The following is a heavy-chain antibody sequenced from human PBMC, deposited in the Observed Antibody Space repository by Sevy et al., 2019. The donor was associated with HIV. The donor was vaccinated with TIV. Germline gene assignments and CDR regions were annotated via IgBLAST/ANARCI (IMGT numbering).Heavy chain of an antibody. J-gene: IGHJ4*02. CDR3: ARGRYSQGFRPPPVDY. D-gene: IGHD1-1*01. Sequence: GESLKISCAASGFTFSSYAMHWVRQAPGKGLEWVAVISYDGSNKYYAASVKGRFTISRDNSKNTLYLQMNSLRAEDTAVYYCARGRYSQGFRPPPVDYWGQGTLVTVSS. CDR1: GFTFSSYA. V-gene: IGHV3-30-3*01. CDR2: ISYDGSNK.